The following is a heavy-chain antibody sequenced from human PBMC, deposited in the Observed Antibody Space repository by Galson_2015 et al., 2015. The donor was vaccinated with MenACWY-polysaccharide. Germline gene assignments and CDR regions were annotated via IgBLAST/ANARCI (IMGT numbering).Heavy chain of an antibody. Sequence: SLRLSCAASGFTFSSYWMSWVRQAAGKGLEWVANIKQDGSEKYYVDSVKGRFTISRDNAKNSLFLQMNSLRAEDTAVYYCAKDRLMEGATGVFDYWGQGTLVTVSS. CDR1: GFTFSSYW. CDR2: IKQDGSEK. CDR3: AKDRLMEGATGVFDY. J-gene: IGHJ4*02. V-gene: IGHV3-7*01. D-gene: IGHD1-26*01.